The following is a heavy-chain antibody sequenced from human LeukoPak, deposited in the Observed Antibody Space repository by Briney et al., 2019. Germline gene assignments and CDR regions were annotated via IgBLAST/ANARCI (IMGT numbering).Heavy chain of an antibody. Sequence: QPGGSLRLSCAASGFTFSSYAMHWVCQAPGKGLEWVAVISYDGSNKYYADSVKGRFTISRDNSKNTLYLQMNSLRAEDTAVYYCAATKLGRSYGMDVWGQGTTVTVSS. CDR2: ISYDGSNK. J-gene: IGHJ6*02. V-gene: IGHV3-30-3*01. CDR1: GFTFSSYA. CDR3: AATKLGRSYGMDV. D-gene: IGHD1-26*01.